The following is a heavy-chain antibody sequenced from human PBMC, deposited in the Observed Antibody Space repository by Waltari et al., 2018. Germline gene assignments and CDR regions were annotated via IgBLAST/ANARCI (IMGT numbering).Heavy chain of an antibody. V-gene: IGHV3-23*04. CDR3: AKDGYIVVVVAAYDY. CDR2: ISGSGGST. J-gene: IGHJ4*02. Sequence: EVQLVESGGGLVQPGGSLRLSCAASGFTFSSYAMSWVRRAPGKGLEWVSAISGSGGSTYYADSVKGRFTISRDKSKNTLYLQMNSLRAEDTAVYYCAKDGYIVVVVAAYDYWGQGTLVTVSS. CDR1: GFTFSSYA. D-gene: IGHD2-15*01.